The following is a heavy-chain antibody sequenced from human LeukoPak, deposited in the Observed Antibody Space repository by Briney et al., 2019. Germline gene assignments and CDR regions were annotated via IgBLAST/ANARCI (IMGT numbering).Heavy chain of an antibody. CDR2: IYYSGST. CDR3: ASYVWGSDPTFEDS. D-gene: IGHD3-16*02. Sequence: SETLSLTCTVSGGSISSYYWSWIRQPPGKGLEWIGYIYYSGSTNYNPSLKSRVTISVDTSKNQFSLKLSSVTAADTAVYYCASYVWGSDPTFEDSWCQGTLVTVSS. V-gene: IGHV4-59*01. J-gene: IGHJ4*02. CDR1: GGSISSYY.